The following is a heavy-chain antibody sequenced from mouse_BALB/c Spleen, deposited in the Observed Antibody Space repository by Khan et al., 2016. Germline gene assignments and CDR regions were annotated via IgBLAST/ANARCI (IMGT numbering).Heavy chain of an antibody. D-gene: IGHD2-4*01. J-gene: IGHJ2*01. CDR1: GYSITSDYT. V-gene: IGHV3-2*02. CDR2: IRYSGGT. CDR3: ARRGNYDGFYFDY. Sequence: EVQLQESGPGLVKPSQSLPLTCAITGYSITSDYTWNWIRQFPGNKLEWMGYIRYSGGTSYNPSLKSRISITRDTSKNQFFLQLNSVTTEDTATYYCARRGNYDGFYFDYWGQGTTRTVSS.